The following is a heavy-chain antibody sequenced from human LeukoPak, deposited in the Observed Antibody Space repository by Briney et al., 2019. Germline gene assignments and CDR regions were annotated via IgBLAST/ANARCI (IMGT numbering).Heavy chain of an antibody. D-gene: IGHD3-10*01. CDR3: AREATMVRGVISYYYYGMDV. V-gene: IGHV4-4*02. Sequence: SETLSLTCAVSGGSISSGNWWSWVRQPPGKGLEWIGEIYHSGSTNYNPSLKSRVTISVDKSKNQFSLKLSSVTAADTAVYYCAREATMVRGVISYYYYGMDVWGKGTTVTVSS. CDR2: IYHSGST. J-gene: IGHJ6*04. CDR1: GGSISSGNW.